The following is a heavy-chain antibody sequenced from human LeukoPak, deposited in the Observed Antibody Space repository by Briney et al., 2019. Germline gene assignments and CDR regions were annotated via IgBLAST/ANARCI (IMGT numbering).Heavy chain of an antibody. CDR3: ARDQNYYGSGKYLGYVDS. D-gene: IGHD3-10*01. V-gene: IGHV1-69*04. CDR2: IIPSIEIA. J-gene: IGHJ4*02. Sequence: SVKVSCKASGYTFTGYYMHWVRQAPGQGLEWMGRIIPSIEIANYAQRFQGRVTITADRSTTTAYMELTSLTPEDTAVYYCARDQNYYGSGKYLGYVDSWGQGTLVTVSS. CDR1: GYTFTGYY.